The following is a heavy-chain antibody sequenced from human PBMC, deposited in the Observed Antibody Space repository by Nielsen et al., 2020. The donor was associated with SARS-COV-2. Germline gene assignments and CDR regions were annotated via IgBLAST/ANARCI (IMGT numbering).Heavy chain of an antibody. J-gene: IGHJ6*02. CDR3: AQRFGEPYGMDV. CDR1: GGSISSYY. V-gene: IGHV4-59*12. Sequence: SETLSLTCTVSGGSISSYYWSWIRQPPGKGLEWIGYIYYSGSTNYNPSLKSRVTISVDTSKNQFSLKLSSVTAADTAVYYCAQRFGEPYGMDVWGQGTTVTVSS. CDR2: IYYSGST. D-gene: IGHD3-10*01.